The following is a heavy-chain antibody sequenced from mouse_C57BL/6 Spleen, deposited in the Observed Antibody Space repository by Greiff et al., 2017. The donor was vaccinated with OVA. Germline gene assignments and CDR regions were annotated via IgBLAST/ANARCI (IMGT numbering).Heavy chain of an antibody. CDR2: IYPGSGNT. CDR1: GYTFTDYY. J-gene: IGHJ3*01. D-gene: IGHD2-4*01. V-gene: IGHV1-76*01. Sequence: VQLQQSGAELVRPGASVKLSCKASGYTFTDYYINWVKQRPGQGLEWIARIYPGSGNTYYNEKFKGKATLTAEKSSSTAYMQLSSLTSEDSAVYFCARRGSYDYAWFAYWGQGTLVTVSA. CDR3: ARRGSYDYAWFAY.